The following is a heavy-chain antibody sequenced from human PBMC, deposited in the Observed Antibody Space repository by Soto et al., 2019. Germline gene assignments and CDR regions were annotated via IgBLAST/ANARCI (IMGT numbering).Heavy chain of an antibody. CDR2: INHSGRV. V-gene: IGHV4-34*01. CDR3: STRAYDTNGYYRFDP. D-gene: IGHD3-22*01. CDR1: GGSFSGPS. J-gene: IGHJ5*01. Sequence: NPSETLSLTCAFYGGSFSGPSRSWIRQSPGKGLEWIGDINHSGRVNYSPSLKSRVTISLDTSKNQFSLTLSAVTAADTAMYYCSTRAYDTNGYYRFDPWGQGNLVTVSS.